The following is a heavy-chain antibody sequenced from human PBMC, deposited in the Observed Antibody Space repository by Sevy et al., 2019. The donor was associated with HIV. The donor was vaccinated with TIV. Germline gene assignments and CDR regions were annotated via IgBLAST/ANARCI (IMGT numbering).Heavy chain of an antibody. V-gene: IGHV3-49*03. J-gene: IGHJ4*02. CDR1: GFSFDDFA. CDR3: TRGLATADTPEYYFDY. Sequence: GGSLRLSCTTSGFSFDDFAMSWFRQAPGKGLEWVAFITRNSYEAYGGTTDYGASVKGRFLISRDDSKSIAYLQMNSLKTEDTGVYYCTRGLATADTPEYYFDYWGPGTLVTFSS. CDR2: ITRNSYEAYGGTT. D-gene: IGHD5-12*01.